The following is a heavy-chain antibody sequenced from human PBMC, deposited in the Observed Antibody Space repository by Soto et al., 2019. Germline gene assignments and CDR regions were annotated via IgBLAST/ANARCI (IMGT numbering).Heavy chain of an antibody. CDR1: AFTFSNYS. CDR3: AKKDGTDGYYDAFDI. D-gene: IGHD3-22*01. Sequence: CRRPSCALAAFTFSNYSMSCVRQAPGKGLEWVSAISGSGGSTYYADAVKVRFTISRDNSKHTLYLQMNSLRDEDTALYYCAKKDGTDGYYDAFDIWGQGTMVTVSS. J-gene: IGHJ3*02. V-gene: IGHV3-23*01. CDR2: ISGSGGST.